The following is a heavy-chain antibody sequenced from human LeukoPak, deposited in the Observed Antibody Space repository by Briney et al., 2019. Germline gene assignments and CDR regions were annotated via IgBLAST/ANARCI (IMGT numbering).Heavy chain of an antibody. CDR2: IRYDGSNK. V-gene: IGHV3-30*02. J-gene: IGHJ4*02. CDR1: GFTFSSYG. CDR3: AKALFADDYGDYSSDY. D-gene: IGHD4-17*01. Sequence: GGSLRLSCAASGFTFSSYGMHWVRQAPGKGLEWVAFIRYDGSNKYYAGSVKGRFTISRDNSKNTLYLQMNSLRAEDTAVYYCAKALFADDYGDYSSDYWGQRTLVTVSS.